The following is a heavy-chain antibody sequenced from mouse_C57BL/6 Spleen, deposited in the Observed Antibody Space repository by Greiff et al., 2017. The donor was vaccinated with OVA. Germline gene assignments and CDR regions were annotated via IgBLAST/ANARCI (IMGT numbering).Heavy chain of an antibody. D-gene: IGHD1-1*01. Sequence: EVQVVESGAELVRPGASVKLSCTASGFNIKDYYMHWVKQRPEQGLEWIGRIDPEDGDTEYAPKFQGKATMTADTSSNTAYLQLSSLTSEDTAVYYCTPYYYGSSYDAWFAYWGQGTLVTVSA. CDR2: IDPEDGDT. CDR1: GFNIKDYY. J-gene: IGHJ3*01. V-gene: IGHV14-1*01. CDR3: TPYYYGSSYDAWFAY.